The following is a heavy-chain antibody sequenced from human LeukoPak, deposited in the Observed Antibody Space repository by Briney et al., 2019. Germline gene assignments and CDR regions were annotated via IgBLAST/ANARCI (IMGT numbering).Heavy chain of an antibody. D-gene: IGHD2-15*01. Sequence: SEPLSLTCAVYGGSFIGYYWSWIRPPPGKGLEWIGEINHSGSTNYNPSLRSRVTISVDTSKNQFSLKLSSVTAADTAVYYCARFPTKNCSGGSCYPNLGYYYYGMDVWGKGTTVTVSS. CDR3: ARFPTKNCSGGSCYPNLGYYYYGMDV. J-gene: IGHJ6*04. V-gene: IGHV4-34*01. CDR2: INHSGST. CDR1: GGSFIGYY.